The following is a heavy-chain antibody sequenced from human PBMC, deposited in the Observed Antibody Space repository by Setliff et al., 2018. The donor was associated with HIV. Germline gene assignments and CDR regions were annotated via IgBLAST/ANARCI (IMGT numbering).Heavy chain of an antibody. V-gene: IGHV4-38-2*01. CDR2: IYPSGSIHPMGAT. CDR1: RSYISGSYY. J-gene: IGHJ6*02. D-gene: IGHD4-17*01. Sequence: PSETLSLTCAVSRSYISGSYYWARIRQPPGKGLEWVGNIYPSGSIHPMGATNYNPSLKGRVTISLDTSHNQFSLKVNSVTAADTAICYCARGGPTVAYGVDVWGQGTTVTVSS. CDR3: ARGGPTVAYGVDV.